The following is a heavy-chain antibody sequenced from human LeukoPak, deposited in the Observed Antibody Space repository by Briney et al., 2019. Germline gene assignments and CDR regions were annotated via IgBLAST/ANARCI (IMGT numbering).Heavy chain of an antibody. J-gene: IGHJ3*02. CDR1: GYTFTSYD. Sequence: EASVKVSCKASGYTFTSYDINWVRQATGQGLVWMGWMNPNRGNTGYAQKFQGRVTITRNTSISTAYMELSSLRSEDTAVYYCAAFLTIFHAFDIWGQGTMVTVSS. CDR3: AAFLTIFHAFDI. D-gene: IGHD3-3*01. V-gene: IGHV1-8*03. CDR2: MNPNRGNT.